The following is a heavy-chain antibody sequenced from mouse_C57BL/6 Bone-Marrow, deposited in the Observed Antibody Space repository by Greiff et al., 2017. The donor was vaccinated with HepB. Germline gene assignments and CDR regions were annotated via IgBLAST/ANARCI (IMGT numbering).Heavy chain of an antibody. J-gene: IGHJ2*01. CDR2: IDPENGDT. CDR3: ARRYYYGSSYYFDY. Sequence: VQLQQSGAELVRPGASVKLSCTASGFNIKDDYMHWVKQRPEQGLEWIGWIDPENGDTEYASKFQGKATLTADKSSSTAYMQFSSLTSEDSAIYYCARRYYYGSSYYFDYWGQGTTLTVSS. D-gene: IGHD1-1*01. CDR1: GFNIKDDY. V-gene: IGHV14-4*01.